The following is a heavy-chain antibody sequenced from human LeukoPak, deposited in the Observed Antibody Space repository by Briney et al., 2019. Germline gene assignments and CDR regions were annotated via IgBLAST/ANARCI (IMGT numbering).Heavy chain of an antibody. J-gene: IGHJ4*01. CDR2: INTDGSST. CDR3: TRELPREVTLDY. CDR1: GFTFISYG. Sequence: QAGGSLRLSCAASGFTFISYGMQWVRQAPGKGLVWVSRINTDGSSTSYADSVKGRFTVSRDNAKNTLYLQVNSLRAVDTAVYFCTRELPREVTLDYWGQGTLVTVSS. D-gene: IGHD2-21*02. V-gene: IGHV3-74*01.